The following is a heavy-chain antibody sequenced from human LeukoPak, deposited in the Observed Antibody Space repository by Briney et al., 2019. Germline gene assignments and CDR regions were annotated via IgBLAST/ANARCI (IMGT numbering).Heavy chain of an antibody. J-gene: IGHJ4*02. CDR2: IYYSGST. D-gene: IGHD6-13*01. V-gene: IGHV4-39*01. CDR1: GGSISSSSYY. CDR3: ASPGSSSWYFWAY. Sequence: SETLSLTCTVSGGSISSSSYYWGWIRQPPGKGLEWIGSIYYSGSTYYNPSLKSRVTISVDTSQNQFSPKLSSVTAADTAVYYCASPGSSSWYFWAYGSQGTLVTVSS.